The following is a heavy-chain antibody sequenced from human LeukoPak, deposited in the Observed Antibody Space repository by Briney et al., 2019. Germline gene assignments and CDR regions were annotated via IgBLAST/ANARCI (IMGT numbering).Heavy chain of an antibody. D-gene: IGHD1-1*01. CDR3: AKDHEWNVLTLHDY. J-gene: IGHJ4*02. CDR2: ISGSGGST. CDR1: GFTFSSYA. V-gene: IGHV3-23*01. Sequence: GGSLRLSCAASGFTFSSYAMSWVRQAPGKGLEWVSAISGSGGSTYHADSVKGRFTISRDNSKNTLYLQVNSLRAEDTAVYYCAKDHEWNVLTLHDYWGQGTLVTVSS.